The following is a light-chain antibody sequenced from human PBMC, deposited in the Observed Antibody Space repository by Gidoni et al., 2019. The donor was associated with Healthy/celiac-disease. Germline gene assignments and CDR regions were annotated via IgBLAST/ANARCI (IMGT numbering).Light chain of an antibody. V-gene: IGLV8-61*01. Sequence: TVVTQDPSLSVSPRGPVTISCCLSSRSVSTSYYPSWYQQTPGQAPRTLIYSTNNRSSGVPDRFSGSNLGNKAALTITGAQADDESDYYCVLFMGSGISVFGGGTKLTVL. CDR2: STN. CDR3: VLFMGSGISV. J-gene: IGLJ3*02. CDR1: SRSVSTSYY.